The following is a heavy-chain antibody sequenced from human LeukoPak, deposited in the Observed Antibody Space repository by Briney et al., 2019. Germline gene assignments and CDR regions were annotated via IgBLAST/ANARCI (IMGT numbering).Heavy chain of an antibody. CDR1: GGSVSSGSYY. D-gene: IGHD3-3*01. Sequence: SETLSLTCTVPGGSVSSGSYYWSWIRQPPGKGLEWIGYIYYSGSTNYNPSLKSRVTISVDTSKNQFSLKLSSVTAADTAVYYCARGPPYYDFWSGYYTDYYYYMDVWGKGTTVTVSS. CDR3: ARGPPYYDFWSGYYTDYYYYMDV. CDR2: IYYSGST. V-gene: IGHV4-61*01. J-gene: IGHJ6*03.